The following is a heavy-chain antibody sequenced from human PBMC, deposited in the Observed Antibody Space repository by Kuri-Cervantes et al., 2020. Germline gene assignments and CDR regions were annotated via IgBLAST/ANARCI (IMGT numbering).Heavy chain of an antibody. CDR3: ARDRGSGYYYSIDD. V-gene: IGHV3-30-3*01. J-gene: IGHJ4*02. Sequence: GGSLRLSCAASGFTFSSYAMHWVRRAPGKGLEWVAVISYDGSNKYYADSVKGRFTISRDNSKNTLYLQMNSLRAEDTAVYYCARDRGSGYYYSIDDWGQGTLVTVSS. CDR1: GFTFSSYA. D-gene: IGHD3-22*01. CDR2: ISYDGSNK.